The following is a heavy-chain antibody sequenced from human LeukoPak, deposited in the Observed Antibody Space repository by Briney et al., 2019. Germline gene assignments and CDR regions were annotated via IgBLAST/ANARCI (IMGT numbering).Heavy chain of an antibody. J-gene: IGHJ3*02. CDR3: ARDLNPPPYAFDI. V-gene: IGHV3-30*02. Sequence: GGSLRLSCAASGFTFSTYGMHWVRQAPGKGLEWVAFIRYDGTNKYYADSVKGRFTISRDNSKNTLYLQMNSLRAEDTAVYYCARDLNPPPYAFDIWGQGTLVTVSS. CDR2: IRYDGTNK. CDR1: GFTFSTYG.